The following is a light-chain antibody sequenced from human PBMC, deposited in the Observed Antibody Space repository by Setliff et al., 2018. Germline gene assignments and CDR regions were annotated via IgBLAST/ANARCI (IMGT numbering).Light chain of an antibody. J-gene: IGLJ1*01. Sequence: QSVLSQPPSASGSPGQSVTVSCTGTSSDVGFYNYVSWYQQHPGKAPKLMIYEVTKRPSGVPDRFSGSKSGNTASLTVSGLLAEDEADYYCTSYAGSNNLVFGRGTKVTVL. CDR3: TSYAGSNNLV. V-gene: IGLV2-8*01. CDR1: SSDVGFYNY. CDR2: EVT.